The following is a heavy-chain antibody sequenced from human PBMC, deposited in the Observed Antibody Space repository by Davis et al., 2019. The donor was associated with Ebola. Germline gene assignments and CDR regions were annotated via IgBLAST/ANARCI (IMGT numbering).Heavy chain of an antibody. CDR1: GGSITDYY. CDR2: VFHTGST. D-gene: IGHD6-19*01. Sequence: SETLSLTCTVSGGSITDYYWSWIRQPPGKGLEWIAYVFHTGSTNYSPSLRGRVTISVDTSKNQFSLKLSSVTAADTAVYYCARHFWYSSGWYRSYYYYGMDVWGQGTTVTVSS. V-gene: IGHV4-59*08. J-gene: IGHJ6*02. CDR3: ARHFWYSSGWYRSYYYYGMDV.